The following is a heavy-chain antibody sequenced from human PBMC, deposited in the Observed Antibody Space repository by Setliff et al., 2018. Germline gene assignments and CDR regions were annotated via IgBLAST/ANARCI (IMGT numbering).Heavy chain of an antibody. CDR2: ISSIGNT. D-gene: IGHD3-10*01. CDR3: ARHEFVGGYYGSVTYRHFDY. CDR1: GGSISDSS. J-gene: IGHJ4*02. Sequence: SETLSLTCTVSGGSISDSSWSWIRQPPGKGLEWIGCISSIGNTYYNPSLGSRLTISADTSNNQFSLNLISVTAADTAVYYCARHEFVGGYYGSVTYRHFDYWGQGILVTVSS. V-gene: IGHV4-59*08.